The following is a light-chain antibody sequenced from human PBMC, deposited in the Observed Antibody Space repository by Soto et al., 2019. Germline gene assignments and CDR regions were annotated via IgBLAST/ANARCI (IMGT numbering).Light chain of an antibody. CDR3: QTWGTGIHV. CDR1: SGHSSYA. V-gene: IGLV4-69*01. CDR2: LNSDGSH. J-gene: IGLJ1*01. Sequence: QLVLTQSPSASASLGASVKFTCTLPSGHSSYAIAWHQQQPEKGPRYLMKLNSDGSHSKGDGIPDRFSGSSSGAERYLTISSLQSEDEADYYCQTWGTGIHVFGTGTKVTVL.